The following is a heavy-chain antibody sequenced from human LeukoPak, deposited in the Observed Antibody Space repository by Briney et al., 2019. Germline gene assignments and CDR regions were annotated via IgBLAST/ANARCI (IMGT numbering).Heavy chain of an antibody. Sequence: PGGSLRLSCAASGFTFSSYSMTWVRQAPGKGLEWVSSISSSSSYIYYADSVKGRFTISRDNAKNSLYLQMNSLRAEDTAVYYCRIESYRDTYYYGMDVWDQGTTVTVSS. J-gene: IGHJ6*02. CDR1: GFTFSSYS. CDR2: ISSSSSYI. V-gene: IGHV3-21*01. D-gene: IGHD1-26*01. CDR3: RIESYRDTYYYGMDV.